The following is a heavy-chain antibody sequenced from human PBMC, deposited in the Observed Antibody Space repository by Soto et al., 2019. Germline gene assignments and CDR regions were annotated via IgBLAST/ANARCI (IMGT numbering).Heavy chain of an antibody. CDR3: ARDLGYYDSSGYFDY. Sequence: GGSLRLSCSASGFTFSDYYMSWIRQAPGKGLEWISYIDSSGSIIYYADSVKGRFTISRDNAKNSLYLQMNSLRAEDTAVNYCARDLGYYDSSGYFDYWGQGTLVTVSS. CDR1: GFTFSDYY. D-gene: IGHD3-22*01. CDR2: IDSSGSII. V-gene: IGHV3-11*01. J-gene: IGHJ4*02.